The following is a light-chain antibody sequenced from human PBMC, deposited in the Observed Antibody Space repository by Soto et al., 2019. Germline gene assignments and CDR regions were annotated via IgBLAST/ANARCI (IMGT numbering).Light chain of an antibody. CDR3: QQTSDGPYT. V-gene: IGKV1-39*01. CDR2: GAS. Sequence: DIEMTQSPSSLSASVGDRVTITCRASQTVRTYLNWYKQKPGEAPNLLIYGASNLQSGVPSRFSGSGPGTDFALTINRLQPTDFATYFCQQTSDGPYTFGQGTKLE. J-gene: IGKJ2*01. CDR1: QTVRTY.